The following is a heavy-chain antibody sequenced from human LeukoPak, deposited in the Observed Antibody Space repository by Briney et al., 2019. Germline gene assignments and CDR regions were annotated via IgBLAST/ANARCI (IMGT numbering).Heavy chain of an antibody. J-gene: IGHJ6*04. D-gene: IGHD3-3*01. V-gene: IGHV4-34*01. CDR3: ARVLPFLEWLPPPDV. Sequence: PSETLSLTCTISGGSITSDYWSWIRQPPGKGLEWIGEINHSGSTNYNPSLKSRVTISVDTSKNQFSLKLSSVTAADTAVYYCARVLPFLEWLPPPDVWGKGTTVTVSS. CDR1: GGSITSDY. CDR2: INHSGST.